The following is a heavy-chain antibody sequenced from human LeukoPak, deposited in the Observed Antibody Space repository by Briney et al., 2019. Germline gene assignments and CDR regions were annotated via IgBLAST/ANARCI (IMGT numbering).Heavy chain of an antibody. CDR3: AKDLIAAAGTNLDY. V-gene: IGHV3-30*02. CDR1: GFTFSSYG. J-gene: IGHJ4*02. Sequence: GGSLRLSCAASGFTFSSYGMHWVRQAPGKGLXXXXXXRYDGSNKYYADSVKGRFTISRDNSKNTLYLQMNSLRAEDTAVYYCAKDLIAAAGTNLDYWGQGTLVTVSS. CDR2: XRYDGSNK. D-gene: IGHD6-13*01.